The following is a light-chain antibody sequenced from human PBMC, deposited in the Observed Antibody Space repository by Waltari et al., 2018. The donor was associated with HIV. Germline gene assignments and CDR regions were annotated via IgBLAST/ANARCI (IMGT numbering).Light chain of an antibody. CDR3: QTWVTGILV. CDR2: VNSDGRH. Sequence: QLVLSQSPSASASLGASVTLTCTLSSGHSSYAIAWPQQQPEKGPQYSMKVNSDGRHTKGDGIPDRFSGSSSGAERYLTISSLQSEDEADYYCQTWVTGILVFGGGTKLTVL. V-gene: IGLV4-69*01. J-gene: IGLJ3*02. CDR1: SGHSSYA.